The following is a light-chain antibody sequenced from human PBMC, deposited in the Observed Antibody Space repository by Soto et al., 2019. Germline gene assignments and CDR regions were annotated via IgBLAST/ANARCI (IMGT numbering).Light chain of an antibody. J-gene: IGLJ1*01. CDR3: SSYAASSNYV. Sequence: QSVLTQPRSVSGSPGQSVAISCTGTSSDVGGYNSVSWYQQHPGKAPKLMIYEVSKRPSGVPDRFSGSKSGNTASLTVSGLQAEDEADYYCSSYAASSNYVFGTGTKVTVL. CDR2: EVS. CDR1: SSDVGGYNS. V-gene: IGLV2-8*01.